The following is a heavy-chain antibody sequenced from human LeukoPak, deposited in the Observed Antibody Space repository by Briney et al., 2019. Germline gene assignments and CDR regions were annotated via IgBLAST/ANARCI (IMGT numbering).Heavy chain of an antibody. V-gene: IGHV3-48*01. Sequence: GGSLRLSCAASGFTFSSYSMNWVRQAPGKGLEWVSYISSSSSTIYYADSVKGRFTISRDNAKNSLYLQMNSLRAEDTAMYYCARAGYGYYFDYWGQGTLVTVSS. CDR1: GFTFSSYS. CDR2: ISSSSSTI. CDR3: ARAGYGYYFDY. D-gene: IGHD4-17*01. J-gene: IGHJ4*02.